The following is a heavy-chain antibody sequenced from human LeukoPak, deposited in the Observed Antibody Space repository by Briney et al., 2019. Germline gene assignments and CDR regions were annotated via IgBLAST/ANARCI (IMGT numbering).Heavy chain of an antibody. D-gene: IGHD5-12*01. J-gene: IGHJ4*02. CDR2: ISGSGDKT. CDR1: GFTFSSYA. CDR3: ARNSGYDLPFDY. Sequence: PGGSLRLSCAASGFTFSSYAMSWVRQAPGKGLEWVSLISGSGDKTYYADSVKGRFTISRDNSKNTLSLQMNSLRAEDTAVYYCARNSGYDLPFDYWGQGTLVTVSS. V-gene: IGHV3-23*01.